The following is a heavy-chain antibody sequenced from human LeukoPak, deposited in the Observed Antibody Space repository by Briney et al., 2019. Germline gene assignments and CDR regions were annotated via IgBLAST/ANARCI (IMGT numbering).Heavy chain of an antibody. CDR2: VSHSGYT. J-gene: IGHJ4*02. V-gene: IGHV4-34*01. CDR1: GTSFSSYY. Sequence: SETLSLTCAVSGTSFSSYYWSWIRQPPGKGLEWIGEVSHSGYTNDNPSLKSRVTISVDTSKNQFSLRLRSVTAADTGVYFCARMTTGHDFWGQGTLVTVSS. D-gene: IGHD4-17*01. CDR3: ARMTTGHDF.